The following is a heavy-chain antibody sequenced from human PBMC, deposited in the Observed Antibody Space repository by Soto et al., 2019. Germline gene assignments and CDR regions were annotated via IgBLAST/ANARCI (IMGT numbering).Heavy chain of an antibody. CDR1: GGSINTFY. Sequence: SETLSLTCTVSGGSINTFYWSWVRQPAGKGLEWIGRIFSSGSTSFNPSLESRVAMSVDTSKNHFSLNLSSVTAADMAVYYCAREGSYSAYNFAHGIQLWSFDFWGQGALVTSPQ. CDR3: AREGSYSAYNFAHGIQLWSFDF. J-gene: IGHJ4*02. D-gene: IGHD5-12*01. V-gene: IGHV4-4*07. CDR2: IFSSGST.